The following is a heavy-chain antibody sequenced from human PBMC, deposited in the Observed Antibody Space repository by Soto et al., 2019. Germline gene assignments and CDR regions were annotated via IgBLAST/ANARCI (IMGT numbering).Heavy chain of an antibody. D-gene: IGHD5-12*01. CDR2: IIPIFGTA. V-gene: IGHV1-69*13. Sequence: SVKVSCKASGGTFSSYAISWVRQAPGQGLEWMGGIIPIFGTANYAQKFQGRVTITADESTSTAYMELSSLRSEDTAVYYCASLYNSGSGERLRYWGQGTLVTVSS. J-gene: IGHJ4*02. CDR1: GGTFSSYA. CDR3: ASLYNSGSGERLRY.